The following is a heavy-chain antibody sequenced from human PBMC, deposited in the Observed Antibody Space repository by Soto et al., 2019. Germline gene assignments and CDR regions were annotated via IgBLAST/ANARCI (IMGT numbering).Heavy chain of an antibody. CDR1: GGTFSSYT. V-gene: IGHV1-69*01. CDR2: FVPIVGTT. J-gene: IGHJ4*02. D-gene: IGHD1-26*01. Sequence: VQLVQSGAEVKQPGSSVKVSCKASGGTFSSYTVTWVRQAPGQGLEWVGGFVPIVGTTDYSQNFQGRLTITADESATTGYMELSSLTSDDTARYYCAIGSTYSGEFEFWGPGTLVTVSS. CDR3: AIGSTYSGEFEF.